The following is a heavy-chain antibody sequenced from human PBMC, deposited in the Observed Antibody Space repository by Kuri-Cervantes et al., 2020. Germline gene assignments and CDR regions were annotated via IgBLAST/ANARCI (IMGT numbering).Heavy chain of an antibody. J-gene: IGHJ6*02. V-gene: IGHV3-15*01. CDR3: TTTTGSSAYYYYYYGMDV. CDR2: IKSKTDGGTT. D-gene: IGHD1-1*01. Sequence: GESLKISCAASGFTFSNAWMSWVRQAPGKGLEWVGRIKSKTDGGTTDYAAPMKGRFTISRDDSKNTLYLQMNSLKTEDTAVYYCTTTTGSSAYYYYYYGMDVWGQGTTVTGYS. CDR1: GFTFSNAW.